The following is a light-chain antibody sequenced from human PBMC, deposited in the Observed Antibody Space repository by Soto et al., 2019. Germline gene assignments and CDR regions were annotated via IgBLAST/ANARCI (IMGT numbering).Light chain of an antibody. V-gene: IGKV4-1*01. J-gene: IGKJ1*01. Sequence: DIVMTQSPDSLAVSLGERATINCRSSQSVLYSFNNKNYLGWYQQKAGQPPKLLIYWASTRESGVPDRFSGSGSGTDFTLTISSVQAEDVAVYYCQHYYSDPQWTFGQGTKVEIK. CDR1: QSVLYSFNNKNY. CDR2: WAS. CDR3: QHYYSDPQWT.